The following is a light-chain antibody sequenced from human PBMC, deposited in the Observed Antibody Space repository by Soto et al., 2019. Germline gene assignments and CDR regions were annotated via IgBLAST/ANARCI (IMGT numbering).Light chain of an antibody. J-gene: IGLJ2*01. CDR3: CSHAGRGSVL. CDR1: SSDIGRYNL. CDR2: DVT. Sequence: QSALAQPASVSGSPGQSITISCTGTSSDIGRYNLVSWYQQYPGEAPKLVIYDVTKRPSGVSDRFSASKSGNPASLTISGLQAEDEADYYCCSHAGRGSVLFGGGTKLTVL. V-gene: IGLV2-23*02.